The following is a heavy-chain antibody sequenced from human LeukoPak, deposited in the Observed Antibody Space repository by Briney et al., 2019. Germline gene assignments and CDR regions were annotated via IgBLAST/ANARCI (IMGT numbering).Heavy chain of an antibody. Sequence: GGSLRLSCAASGFTFDDYTMHWVRQAPGKGLEWVSGISWSSNNIGYADSVKGRFTISRDNAKNSVYLQMNSLRAEDTALYYCARATGSYLYYFDYWGQGILVTVSS. CDR2: ISWSSNNI. D-gene: IGHD1-26*01. V-gene: IGHV3-9*01. J-gene: IGHJ4*02. CDR1: GFTFDDYT. CDR3: ARATGSYLYYFDY.